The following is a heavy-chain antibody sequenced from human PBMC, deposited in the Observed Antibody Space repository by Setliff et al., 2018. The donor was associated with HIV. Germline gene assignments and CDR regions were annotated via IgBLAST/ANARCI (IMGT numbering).Heavy chain of an antibody. Sequence: GASVKVSCKASGYTFTSYDINWVRQATGQGLEWMGWMNPNSGNTGYAQKFQDRVTITADKSTSTAYMELSSLSAEDTAIYYCAKRLAGSNTWYHFDTWGQGTLVTV. CDR2: MNPNSGNT. V-gene: IGHV1-8*01. CDR1: GYTFTSYD. CDR3: AKRLAGSNTWYHFDT. J-gene: IGHJ4*02. D-gene: IGHD6-13*01.